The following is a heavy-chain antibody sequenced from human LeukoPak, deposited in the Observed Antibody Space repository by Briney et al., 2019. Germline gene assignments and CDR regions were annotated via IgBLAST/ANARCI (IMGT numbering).Heavy chain of an antibody. CDR2: IYYSGST. Sequence: TLSLTCTVSGGSISSGGYYWSWIRQHPGKGLEWIGYIYYSGSTYYNPSLKSRVTISVDTSKNQFSLKLSSVTAADTAVYYCARYCSSTSCRGDYFDYWGQGTLVTVSS. D-gene: IGHD2-2*01. CDR1: GGSISSGGYY. CDR3: ARYCSSTSCRGDYFDY. J-gene: IGHJ4*02. V-gene: IGHV4-31*03.